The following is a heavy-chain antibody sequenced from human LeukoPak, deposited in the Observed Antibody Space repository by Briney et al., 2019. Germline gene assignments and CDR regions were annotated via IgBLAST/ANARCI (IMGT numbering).Heavy chain of an antibody. CDR3: AKRRYDSSGHFDS. J-gene: IGHJ4*02. CDR1: GLTFDDYG. CDR2: INWNGGNT. D-gene: IGHD3-22*01. Sequence: GGSLRLSCAASGLTFDDYGLNWVRQAPGKGLEWVSAINWNGGNTNYADSVRGRFTISRDNAKNTLYMRMSSLRAEDTAVYYCAKRRYDSSGHFDSWGQGTLVTVSS. V-gene: IGHV3-20*04.